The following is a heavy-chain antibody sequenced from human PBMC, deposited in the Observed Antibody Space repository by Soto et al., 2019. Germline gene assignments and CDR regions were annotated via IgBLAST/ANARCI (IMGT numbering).Heavy chain of an antibody. Sequence: SETLSLTCTVSGGSMSSSSYYWGWIRQPPGKGLEWIANMYFSVFYSGSTSYNPSLKSRVTISVDTSKNQFSMQVSSVTAADTAVYYCARGFDILTFGFCLDYWGQGTLVTVSS. D-gene: IGHD3-9*01. CDR2: MYFSVFYSGST. J-gene: IGHJ4*02. CDR1: GGSMSSSSYY. CDR3: ARGFDILTFGFCLDY. V-gene: IGHV4-39*01.